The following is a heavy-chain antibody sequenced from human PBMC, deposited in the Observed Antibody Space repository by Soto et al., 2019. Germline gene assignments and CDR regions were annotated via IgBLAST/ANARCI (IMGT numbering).Heavy chain of an antibody. CDR1: GFTFTSSA. CDR2: IVVGSGNT. J-gene: IGHJ6*02. V-gene: IGHV1-58*01. Sequence: SVNVSCKASGFTFTSSAVQWVRQARGQRLEWIGWIVVGSGNTNYAQKFQERVTITRDMSTSTAYMELSSLRSEDTAVYYCAAVPDWGVVIPRYSYFRMDLRTRGSTDTVSS. D-gene: IGHD3-3*01. CDR3: AAVPDWGVVIPRYSYFRMDL.